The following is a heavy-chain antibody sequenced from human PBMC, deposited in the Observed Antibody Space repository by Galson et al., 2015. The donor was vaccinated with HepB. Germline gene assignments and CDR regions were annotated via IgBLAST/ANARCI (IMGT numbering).Heavy chain of an antibody. Sequence: SVKVSCKASGYSFTGYAMHWVRQAPGQRLEWMGWINPGNGNTKYSQKFQGRVTITRDTSASTAYMELSSLRSEDTAVYYCARGAVAGLVFFGYWGQGTLVTVSS. D-gene: IGHD6-19*01. CDR3: ARGAVAGLVFFGY. J-gene: IGHJ4*02. CDR2: INPGNGNT. CDR1: GYSFTGYA. V-gene: IGHV1-3*01.